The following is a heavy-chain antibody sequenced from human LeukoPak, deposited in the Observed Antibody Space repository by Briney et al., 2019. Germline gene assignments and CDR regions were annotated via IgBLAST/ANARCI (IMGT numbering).Heavy chain of an antibody. CDR2: IYYSGST. CDR1: GGSISSYY. Sequence: SETLSLTCTVSGGSISSYYWSWIRQPPEKGLEWIGYIYYSGSTNYNPSLKSRVTISVDTSKNQFSLKLSSVTAADTAVYYCASSRDGYKPDWGEGTRVSVFS. V-gene: IGHV4-59*01. CDR3: ASSRDGYKPD. D-gene: IGHD5-24*01. J-gene: IGHJ4*02.